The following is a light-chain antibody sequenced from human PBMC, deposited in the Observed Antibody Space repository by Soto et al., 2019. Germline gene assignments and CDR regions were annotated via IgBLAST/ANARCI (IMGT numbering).Light chain of an antibody. Sequence: QSVLTQPASVSGSPGQSITLSCSGTSSDVGAYNYVSWYQQHPAKAPKLMIYDVSNRPSGVSDRFSGSKSGNTASLTISGLQAEDEADYYCYSYTSSSTYVFGSGTKVTVL. CDR1: SSDVGAYNY. CDR2: DVS. J-gene: IGLJ1*01. CDR3: YSYTSSSTYV. V-gene: IGLV2-14*03.